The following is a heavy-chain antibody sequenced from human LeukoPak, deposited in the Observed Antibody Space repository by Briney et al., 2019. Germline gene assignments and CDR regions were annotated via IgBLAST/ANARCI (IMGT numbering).Heavy chain of an antibody. CDR1: GFTFANYA. J-gene: IGHJ4*02. Sequence: PGGSLRLSCAASGFTFANYAMTWVRQAPGKGLDWVSLISGSGSNTYYTDSVQGRFTISRDNSRNTLYLQMSSPRAEDTAIYYCAKERGISYTYEFDYWGQGALVTVSS. V-gene: IGHV3-23*01. CDR2: ISGSGSNT. D-gene: IGHD3-16*01. CDR3: AKERGISYTYEFDY.